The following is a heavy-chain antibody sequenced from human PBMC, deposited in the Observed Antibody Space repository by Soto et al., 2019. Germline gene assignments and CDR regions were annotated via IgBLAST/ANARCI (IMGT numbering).Heavy chain of an antibody. CDR3: ARDQGTPQLGPSF. J-gene: IGHJ4*02. CDR1: GFTFSSYG. V-gene: IGHV3-33*01. D-gene: IGHD6-6*01. CDR2: IWYDGSNK. Sequence: GGSLSLSCAASGFTFSSYGMHWVRQAPGKGLEWVAVIWYDGSNKYYADSVKGRFTISRDNSKNTLYLQMNSLRAEDTAVYYCARDQGTPQLGPSFWGQGTLVTVSS.